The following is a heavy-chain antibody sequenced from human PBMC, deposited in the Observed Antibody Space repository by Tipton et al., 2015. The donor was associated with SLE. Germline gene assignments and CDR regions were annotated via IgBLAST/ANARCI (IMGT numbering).Heavy chain of an antibody. CDR3: ARGSGSSSWYRGHYYFAY. CDR2: IYNSGST. Sequence: TLSLTCSVSGGSINNSYWSWIRQPPGKGLEWIGSIYNSGSTTYNPSLKRRVTISVDTSKNPFSLKLSSVTAADAAMFFCARGSGSSSWYRGHYYFAYWGQGTLLTVSS. CDR1: GGSINNSY. J-gene: IGHJ4*02. D-gene: IGHD6-13*01. V-gene: IGHV4-59*01.